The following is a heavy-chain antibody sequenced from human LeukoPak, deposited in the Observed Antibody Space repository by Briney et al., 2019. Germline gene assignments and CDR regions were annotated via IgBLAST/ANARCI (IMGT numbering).Heavy chain of an antibody. CDR1: GGTFSSYY. D-gene: IGHD2-15*01. Sequence: GASVKVSCKASGGTFSSYYMHWVRQAARQGLEWMGIINPSGGSTSYAQNFQGRVTMTRDTTTSTVYMELSSLRSEDTAVYYSARDSLVVVAATFWFDPWGQGTLVTVSS. CDR3: ARDSLVVVAATFWFDP. CDR2: INPSGGST. J-gene: IGHJ5*02. V-gene: IGHV1-46*01.